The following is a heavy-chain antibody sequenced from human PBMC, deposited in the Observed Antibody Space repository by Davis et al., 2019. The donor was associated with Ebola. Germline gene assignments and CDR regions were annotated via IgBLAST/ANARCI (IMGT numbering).Heavy chain of an antibody. D-gene: IGHD3-3*01. CDR2: INHSGST. CDR3: ARTLYYDFWSASYWFDR. V-gene: IGHV4-34*01. J-gene: IGHJ5*02. CDR1: GGSFSGYY. Sequence: SETLSLTCAVYGGSFSGYYWSWIRQPPGKGLEWIGEINHSGSTNYNPSLKSRVTISVDTSKNQFSLKLSSVTAADTAVYYCARTLYYDFWSASYWFDRWGQGTLVTVSS.